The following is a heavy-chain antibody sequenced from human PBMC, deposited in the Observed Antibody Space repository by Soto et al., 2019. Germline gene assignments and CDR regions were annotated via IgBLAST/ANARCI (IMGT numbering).Heavy chain of an antibody. D-gene: IGHD6-19*01. J-gene: IGHJ4*02. V-gene: IGHV3-23*01. CDR3: ETGSSGWYGGPYYFDY. CDR1: EFTFSTYA. Sequence: GGSLGLSCVAFEFTFSTYAMSWVRQAPGKGLEWVSAISGSGGSTYYADSVKGRFTISRDNSKNTLYLQMNSLRAEDTAVYYCETGSSGWYGGPYYFDYWGQGTLVTVSS. CDR2: ISGSGGST.